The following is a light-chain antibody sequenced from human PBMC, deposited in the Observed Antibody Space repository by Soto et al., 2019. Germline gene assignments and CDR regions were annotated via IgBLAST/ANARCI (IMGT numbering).Light chain of an antibody. V-gene: IGKV1-39*01. CDR2: AAS. CDR3: QQSYSTPRT. J-gene: IGKJ1*01. Sequence: IQMTQPPSSRPAPVEDRVTITCWASKSISSYLNWYQQKPGKAPKLLIYAASSLQSGVPSRFSGSGSGTDFTLTISSLQPEDFATYYCQQSYSTPRTFGQGTKV. CDR1: KSISSY.